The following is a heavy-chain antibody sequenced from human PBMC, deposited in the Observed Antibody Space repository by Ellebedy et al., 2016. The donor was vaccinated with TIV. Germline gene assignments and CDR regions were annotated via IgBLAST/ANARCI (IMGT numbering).Heavy chain of an antibody. J-gene: IGHJ5*01. V-gene: IGHV3-21*06. D-gene: IGHD2-15*01. CDR1: GFTFSNYN. CDR2: IISTGSDK. Sequence: GESLKISCVASGFTFSNYNMNWVRQSPGTGLEWVSSIISTGSDKYYAESVKVRFTISRDNAQNTLFLQMNRLRAEDTAVYYCARGWSTPDSWGQGTLVIVSS. CDR3: ARGWSTPDS.